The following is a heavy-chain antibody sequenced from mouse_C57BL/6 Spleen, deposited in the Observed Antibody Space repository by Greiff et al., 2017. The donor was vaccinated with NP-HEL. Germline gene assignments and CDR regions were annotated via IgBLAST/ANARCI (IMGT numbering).Heavy chain of an antibody. CDR1: GYTFTSYW. J-gene: IGHJ1*03. CDR3: ARDYYYGSDWYFDV. Sequence: QVQLQQPGAELVKPGASVKMSCKASGYTFTSYWITWVKQRPGQGLEWIGDIYPGSGSTNYNEKFKSKATLTVDTSSSTAYMQLSSLTSEDSAVYYCARDYYYGSDWYFDVWGTGTTVTVSS. V-gene: IGHV1-55*01. D-gene: IGHD1-1*01. CDR2: IYPGSGST.